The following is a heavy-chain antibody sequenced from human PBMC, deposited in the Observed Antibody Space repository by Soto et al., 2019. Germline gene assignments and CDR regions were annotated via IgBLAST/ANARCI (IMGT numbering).Heavy chain of an antibody. V-gene: IGHV3-66*01. D-gene: IGHD1-26*01. Sequence: GGSLRLACAASGFTVRSSYMSWVLQVPGKGLEWVSIIYSDDYTYYAASVKGRFTISRDNSRNTLYLQMSSLRAEDTAVYYCAKRSYCPSTTCFDYWGQGTLVTVSS. CDR1: GFTVRSSY. CDR3: AKRSYCPSTTCFDY. J-gene: IGHJ4*01. CDR2: IYSDDYT.